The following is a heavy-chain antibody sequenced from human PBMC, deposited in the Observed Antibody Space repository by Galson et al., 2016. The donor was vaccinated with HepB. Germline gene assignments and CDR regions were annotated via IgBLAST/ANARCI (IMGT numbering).Heavy chain of an antibody. Sequence: SLRLSCAGSGFTFSNAWITWVRQGPGKGLEWVGRIRGDGGTTDYATPVKDRFTISRDDSRRMVFLQMNSLKTEDTAVYYCVRGGPFQSCSSGACYFDSWGHGTRVTVSS. J-gene: IGHJ4*01. D-gene: IGHD2-15*01. V-gene: IGHV3-15*01. CDR3: VRGGPFQSCSSGACYFDS. CDR2: IRGDGGTT. CDR1: GFTFSNAW.